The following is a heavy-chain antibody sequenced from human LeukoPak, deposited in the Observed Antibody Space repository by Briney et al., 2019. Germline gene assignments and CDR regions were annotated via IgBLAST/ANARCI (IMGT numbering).Heavy chain of an antibody. D-gene: IGHD3-22*01. CDR1: GYTFTDYY. Sequence: GASVKVSCKASGYTFTDYYMHWVRQAPGQGLEWMGRINPNTGGTDYAQRFQGRVTMTRDTSISTAYMELSRLRSDDTALYYCARGSYYHTSSGYYSDYWGQGTLVTVSS. J-gene: IGHJ4*02. CDR3: ARGSYYHTSSGYYSDY. CDR2: INPNTGGT. V-gene: IGHV1-2*06.